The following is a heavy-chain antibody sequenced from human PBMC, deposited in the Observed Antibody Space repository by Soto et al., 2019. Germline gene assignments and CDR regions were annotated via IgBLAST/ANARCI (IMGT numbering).Heavy chain of an antibody. CDR3: AVGYCSSTSCHPSAWFDP. Sequence: SETLSLTCAVYGGSFSGYYWSWIRQPPGKGLEWIGEINHSGSTNYNPSLKGRVTITLDTSKNQFSLKLSSVTAADTAVYYCAVGYCSSTSCHPSAWFDPWGQGTLVTVSS. CDR1: GGSFSGYY. V-gene: IGHV4-34*01. D-gene: IGHD2-2*01. J-gene: IGHJ5*02. CDR2: INHSGST.